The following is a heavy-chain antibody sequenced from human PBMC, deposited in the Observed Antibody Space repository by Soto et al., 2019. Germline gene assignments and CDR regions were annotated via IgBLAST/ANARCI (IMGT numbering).Heavy chain of an antibody. D-gene: IGHD7-27*01. J-gene: IGHJ6*03. Sequence: GGSLRLSCAASGFTFSSYAMSWVRQAPGKGLEWVSAISGSGGSTYYADSVKGRFTISRDNSKNTLYLQMNSLRAEDTAVYYCAKTPTGDLTYYYYYYMDVWGKGTTVTVSS. V-gene: IGHV3-23*01. CDR2: ISGSGGST. CDR3: AKTPTGDLTYYYYYYMDV. CDR1: GFTFSSYA.